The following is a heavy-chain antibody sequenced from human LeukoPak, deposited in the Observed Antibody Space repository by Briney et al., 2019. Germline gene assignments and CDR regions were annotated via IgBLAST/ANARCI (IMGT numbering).Heavy chain of an antibody. CDR3: ARGPGYGDSTFDY. Sequence: KPSETLSLTCTVSGGSIGTYYWSWIRQPPGKGLEWIGQIYYSGSTKYSPSLKSRVTISVDTSKNQFSLKVSSLTAADTAVYFCARGPGYGDSTFDYWGQGTLVTVSS. D-gene: IGHD4-17*01. J-gene: IGHJ4*02. CDR2: IYYSGST. V-gene: IGHV4-59*01. CDR1: GGSIGTYY.